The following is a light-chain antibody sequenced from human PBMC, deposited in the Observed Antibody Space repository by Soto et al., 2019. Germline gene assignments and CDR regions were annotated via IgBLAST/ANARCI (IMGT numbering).Light chain of an antibody. CDR3: QHYNSYSEA. J-gene: IGKJ1*01. V-gene: IGKV1-5*03. CDR2: KAS. CDR1: QTISSW. Sequence: DIQMTQSPSTLSGSVGDRVTITCRASQTISSWLSLYQQKPVKAPKLLIYKASTLKSGVPSRFSGSGSGTEFTLTISSLRPDDFATYYCQHYNSYSEAFGQGTKVDIK.